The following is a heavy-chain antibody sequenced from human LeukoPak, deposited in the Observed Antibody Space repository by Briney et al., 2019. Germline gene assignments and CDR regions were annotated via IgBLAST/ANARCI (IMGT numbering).Heavy chain of an antibody. Sequence: SETLSLTCAVYGGSFSGYYWSWIRQPPGKGLEWIGEINHSGSTNYNPPLKSRVTISVDTSKNQFSLKLSSVTAADTAVYYCARARLEWLFSDYFDYWGQGTLVTVSS. J-gene: IGHJ4*02. CDR2: INHSGST. CDR3: ARARLEWLFSDYFDY. D-gene: IGHD3-3*01. CDR1: GGSFSGYY. V-gene: IGHV4-34*01.